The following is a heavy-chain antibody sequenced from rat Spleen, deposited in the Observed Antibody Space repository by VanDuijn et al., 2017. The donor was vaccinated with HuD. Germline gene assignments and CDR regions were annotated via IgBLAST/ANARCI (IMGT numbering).Heavy chain of an antibody. V-gene: IGHV5-20*01. D-gene: IGHD1-4*01. CDR2: ISVSGGST. J-gene: IGHJ3*01. CDR3: AAAGTRVSRFAY. Sequence: EVQLVESGGGLVQPGRSLKLSCAASGFTFSDYYMAWVRQAPKKGLEWVASISVSGGSTYYRDSVKGRFTLSRENSKSTLYLQMDSLRSEDTATYYCAAAGTRVSRFAYWGQGTLVTVSS. CDR1: GFTFSDYY.